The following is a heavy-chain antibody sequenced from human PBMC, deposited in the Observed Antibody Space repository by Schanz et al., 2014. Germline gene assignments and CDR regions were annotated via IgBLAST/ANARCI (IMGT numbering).Heavy chain of an antibody. CDR3: ARHNRVWFGKEGC. Sequence: QLQMQESGPGLVKPSETLSLTCTVSGGSISDSGAYWGWFRQTPGKGLEWIANLFYGGSKYYNPSFESRVTMPVDASNNQYPLRWGSVTAADTGVYYCARHNRVWFGKEGCWGQGTLVTVSS. CDR2: LFYGGSK. J-gene: IGHJ4*02. CDR1: GGSISDSGAY. V-gene: IGHV4-39*01. D-gene: IGHD3-10*01.